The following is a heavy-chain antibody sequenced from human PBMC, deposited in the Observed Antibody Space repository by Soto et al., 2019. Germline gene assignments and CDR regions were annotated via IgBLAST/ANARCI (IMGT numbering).Heavy chain of an antibody. CDR2: INSDGSST. Sequence: PGGSLRLSCAASGFTFSSYWMHWVRQAPGKGLVWVSRINSDGSSTSYADSVKGRFTISRDNAKNTLYLQMNSLRAEDTAVYYCLTYYYDSSGYYHALWGQGTRVTVAS. CDR3: LTYYYDSSGYYHAL. J-gene: IGHJ1*01. CDR1: GFTFSSYW. D-gene: IGHD3-22*01. V-gene: IGHV3-74*01.